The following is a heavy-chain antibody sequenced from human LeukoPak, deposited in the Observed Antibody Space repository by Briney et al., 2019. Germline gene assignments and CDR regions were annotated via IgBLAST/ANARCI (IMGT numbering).Heavy chain of an antibody. J-gene: IGHJ6*03. CDR2: ISGSGDYT. Sequence: PGGSLRLSCAASGFTFSSHGMSWVRQAPGKGLEWVSTISGSGDYTYYADSVKGRFTISRDNSKNTLYLQMNSLRAEDTAVYYCAKGSGWEMSYYYYYMDVWGKGTTVTISS. V-gene: IGHV3-23*01. D-gene: IGHD1-26*01. CDR1: GFTFSSHG. CDR3: AKGSGWEMSYYYYYMDV.